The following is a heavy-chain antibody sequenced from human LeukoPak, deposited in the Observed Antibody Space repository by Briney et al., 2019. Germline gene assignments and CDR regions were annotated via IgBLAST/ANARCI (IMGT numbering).Heavy chain of an antibody. CDR3: ARVVDYDYVWGSYSWFDP. J-gene: IGHJ5*02. CDR1: GGSFSGYN. Sequence: PSETLSLTCAVYGGSFSGYNWSWIRQPPGKGLEWIGEINHSGSTNYNPSLKSRVTISVDTSKNQFSLKLSSVTAADTAVYYCARVVDYDYVWGSYSWFDPWGQGTLVTVSS. CDR2: INHSGST. V-gene: IGHV4-34*01. D-gene: IGHD3-16*01.